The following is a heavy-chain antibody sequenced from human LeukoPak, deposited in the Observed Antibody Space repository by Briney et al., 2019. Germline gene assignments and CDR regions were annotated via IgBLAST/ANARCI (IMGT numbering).Heavy chain of an antibody. J-gene: IGHJ3*02. Sequence: GGSLRLSCAASGFTFSSYEMNWVRQAPGKGLEWVSYISSSGSTIYYADSVKGRFTISRDNAKNSLYLQMNSLRAEDTAVYYCASIDYDILTGPSVDIWGQGTMVTVSS. V-gene: IGHV3-48*03. D-gene: IGHD3-9*01. CDR3: ASIDYDILTGPSVDI. CDR2: ISSSGSTI. CDR1: GFTFSSYE.